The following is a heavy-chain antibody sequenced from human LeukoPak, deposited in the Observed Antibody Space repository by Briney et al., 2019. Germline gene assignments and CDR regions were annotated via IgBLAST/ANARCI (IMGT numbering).Heavy chain of an antibody. CDR3: AKEYDFWANNWFDP. V-gene: IGHV3-23*01. CDR2: ISGRGGST. J-gene: IGHJ5*02. CDR1: GFTFSSYA. Sequence: GGSLRLSCAASGFTFSSYAMSWVRQAPGKGLEWVSSISGRGGSTYYADSVKGRFTISRDNSKNTLYLQMNSLRGEDTAVYYCAKEYDFWANNWFDPWGQGTLVTVSS. D-gene: IGHD3-3*01.